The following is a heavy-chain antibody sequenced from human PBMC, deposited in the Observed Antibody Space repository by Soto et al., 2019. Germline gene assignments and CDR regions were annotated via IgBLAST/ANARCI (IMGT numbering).Heavy chain of an antibody. V-gene: IGHV4-34*02. CDR2: ITHSGST. D-gene: IGHD2-2*03. J-gene: IGHJ4*02. Sequence: QVQRQQWGAGLLKPSETLSLTCGVYGGSFSGYYWTWIRQPPGKGLEWIGEITHSGSTNYNPSLKSRVSLSIDTSQHQSSLKLNSVTAADTAVYYCARDWMKWGQGTLVTVSS. CDR3: ARDWMK. CDR1: GGSFSGYY.